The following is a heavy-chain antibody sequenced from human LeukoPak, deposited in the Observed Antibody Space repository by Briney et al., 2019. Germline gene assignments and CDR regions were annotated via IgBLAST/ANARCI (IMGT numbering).Heavy chain of an antibody. V-gene: IGHV4-4*07. J-gene: IGHJ4*02. CDR3: ARSAFLVTAPGLYYFDY. Sequence: SETLSLTCTVSGGSISSYYWSWIRQPAGKGLEWIGHIYNSGSTNYNPSLKGRVTMSVATSKNQFSLHLSSVTAADTDVYYCARSAFLVTAPGLYYFDYWGQGTLVAVSS. CDR2: IYNSGST. D-gene: IGHD6-13*01. CDR1: GGSISSYY.